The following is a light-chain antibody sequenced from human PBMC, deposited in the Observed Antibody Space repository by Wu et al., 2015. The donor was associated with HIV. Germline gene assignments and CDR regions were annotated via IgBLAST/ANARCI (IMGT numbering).Light chain of an antibody. J-gene: IGKJ2*03. Sequence: IVLTQSPGTLSLSPGERAALSYRASQTISSTYLAWYQQKPGRAPRLLIYGASSRAAGIPDRFSGSGSGTDFTLIISRLEPEDFAVYYCHQYGSSPPYSFGQGTKLEIK. CDR3: HQYGSSPPYS. V-gene: IGKV3-20*01. CDR1: QTISSTY. CDR2: GAS.